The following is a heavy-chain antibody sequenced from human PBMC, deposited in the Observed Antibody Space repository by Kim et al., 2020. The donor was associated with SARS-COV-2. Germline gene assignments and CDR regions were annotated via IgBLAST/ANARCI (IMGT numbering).Heavy chain of an antibody. CDR2: INPSGGST. CDR3: AITGPNYSSSWYVKIDYYYGIGV. Sequence: ASVKVSCKASGYTFTSYYMHWVRQAPGQGLEWMGIINPSGGSTSYAQKFQGRVTMTRDTSTSTVYMELSSLRSEDTAVYYCAITGPNYSSSWYVKIDYYYGIGVWGQGTTVTVSS. D-gene: IGHD6-13*01. J-gene: IGHJ6*02. V-gene: IGHV1-46*01. CDR1: GYTFTSYY.